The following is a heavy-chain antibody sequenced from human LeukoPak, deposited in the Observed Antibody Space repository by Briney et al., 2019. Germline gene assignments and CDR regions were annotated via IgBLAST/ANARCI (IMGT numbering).Heavy chain of an antibody. D-gene: IGHD6-6*01. CDR1: GFTFSSYG. CDR2: IWYDGSNK. Sequence: GRSLRLSCAASGFTFSSYGMHWVRQAPGKGLEWVAVIWYDGSNKYYAGSVKGRFTISRDNSKNTLYLQMNSLRAEDTAVYYCARDPSSDSSSNGDYWGQGTLVTVSS. V-gene: IGHV3-33*01. CDR3: ARDPSSDSSSNGDY. J-gene: IGHJ4*02.